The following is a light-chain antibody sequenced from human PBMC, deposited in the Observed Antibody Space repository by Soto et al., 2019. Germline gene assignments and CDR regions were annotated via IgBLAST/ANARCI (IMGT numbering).Light chain of an antibody. Sequence: EIVLTQSPGTLSLSPGERATLSCRASQSVSSSYLAWYQQKPGQAPRLLIYGASTRVTGIPARFSGSGSGTEFTLSISSLQSEDFAVYYCQQYNNWLSWTFGQGTKVDIK. CDR3: QQYNNWLSWT. J-gene: IGKJ1*01. CDR1: QSVSSSY. CDR2: GAS. V-gene: IGKV3-15*01.